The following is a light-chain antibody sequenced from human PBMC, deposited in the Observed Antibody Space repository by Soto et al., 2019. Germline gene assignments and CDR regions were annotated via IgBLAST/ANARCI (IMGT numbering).Light chain of an antibody. Sequence: DIQMTQSPSSLSASVGDRVTITCQASQDITNYLNWYQQKPGKAPKRLIYDASNLETGVPSRFSGSGSGTDFTFTISSLQPEDIATYYCQQYDNLPFTFGPGTKVDI. J-gene: IGKJ3*01. V-gene: IGKV1-33*01. CDR1: QDITNY. CDR2: DAS. CDR3: QQYDNLPFT.